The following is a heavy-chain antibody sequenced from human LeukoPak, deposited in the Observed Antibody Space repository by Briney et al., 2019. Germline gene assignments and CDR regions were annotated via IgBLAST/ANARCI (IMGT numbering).Heavy chain of an antibody. Sequence: GATVKISYKVSGYTFTDYYMHWAQQAPGKGLEWMGLVDPEDGETIYAEKFQGRVTITADTSTDTAYMELSSLRSEDTAVYYCASHPESSNDAFDIWGQGTMVTVSS. J-gene: IGHJ3*02. D-gene: IGHD4-11*01. V-gene: IGHV1-69-2*01. CDR2: VDPEDGET. CDR3: ASHPESSNDAFDI. CDR1: GYTFTDYY.